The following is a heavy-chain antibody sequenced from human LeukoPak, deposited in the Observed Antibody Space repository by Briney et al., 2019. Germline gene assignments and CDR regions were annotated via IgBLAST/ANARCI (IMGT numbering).Heavy chain of an antibody. CDR3: ARYCGGDCYGMDV. Sequence: SGGSLRLSCTVSGFTLSNHYMTWIRQAPGKGLEYISYLSNTGSDIFYADSVKGRFTISRDNPKNSLYLQMNSLRAEDTAVYYCARYCGGDCYGMDVWGQGTTVTVSS. V-gene: IGHV3-11*04. D-gene: IGHD2-21*02. J-gene: IGHJ6*02. CDR1: GFTLSNHY. CDR2: LSNTGSDI.